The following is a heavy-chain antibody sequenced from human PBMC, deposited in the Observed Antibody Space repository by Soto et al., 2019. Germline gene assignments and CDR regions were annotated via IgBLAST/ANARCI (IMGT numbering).Heavy chain of an antibody. D-gene: IGHD4-17*01. J-gene: IGHJ4*02. CDR2: IYYSGST. CDR1: GDSMTGAN. CDR3: TSARYGDHFGS. V-gene: IGHV4-59*01. Sequence: QVQLQESGPGLLKPSETLSLTCSVSGDSMTGANWGWFRQSPEKGLEWIGYIYYSGSTNYNPSLRRRLTITIDTSSNQFSLNLASVTAADAAVYYCTSARYGDHFGSWGQGTLVTVSS.